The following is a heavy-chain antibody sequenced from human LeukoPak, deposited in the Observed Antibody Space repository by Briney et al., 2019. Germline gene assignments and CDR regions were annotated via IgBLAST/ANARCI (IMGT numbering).Heavy chain of an antibody. V-gene: IGHV4-39*02. CDR1: GGSISSSSYY. D-gene: IGHD3-10*01. CDR2: IYYSGST. J-gene: IGHJ6*03. Sequence: SETLSLTCTVSGGSISSSSYYWGWIRQPPGKGLEWIGSIYYSGSTYYNPSPKSRVTISVDTSKSHFSLKVNSVTAADTGVYYCARLKGSVDYMDVWGKGVTVIVSS. CDR3: ARLKGSVDYMDV.